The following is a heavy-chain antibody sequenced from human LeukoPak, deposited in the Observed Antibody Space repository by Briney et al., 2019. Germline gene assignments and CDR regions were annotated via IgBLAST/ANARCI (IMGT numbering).Heavy chain of an antibody. D-gene: IGHD4-17*01. CDR1: GGSITSGSYY. J-gene: IGHJ4*02. Sequence: SETLSLTCAVSGGSITSGSYYWGWIRQPAGKGLEWIGRIYTSGSTNYNPSLKTRVTISVDTSKNQFSLKLTSVTAADTAVYYSARARDTVKGRDYFDYWGQGTLVTVSS. V-gene: IGHV4-61*02. CDR3: ARARDTVKGRDYFDY. CDR2: IYTSGST.